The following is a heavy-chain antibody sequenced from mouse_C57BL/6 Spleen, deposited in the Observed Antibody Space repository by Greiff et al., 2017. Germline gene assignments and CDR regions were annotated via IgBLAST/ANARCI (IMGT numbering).Heavy chain of an antibody. J-gene: IGHJ1*03. V-gene: IGHV5-9-1*02. CDR2: ISSGGDYI. Sequence: EVKLVESGEGLVKPGGSLKLSCAASGFTFSSYAMSWVRQTPEKRLEWVAYISSGGDYIYYADTVKGRFTISRDNARNTLYLQMSSLKSEDTAMYYCTREGDYGSSYGYFDVWGTGTTVTVSS. D-gene: IGHD1-1*01. CDR3: TREGDYGSSYGYFDV. CDR1: GFTFSSYA.